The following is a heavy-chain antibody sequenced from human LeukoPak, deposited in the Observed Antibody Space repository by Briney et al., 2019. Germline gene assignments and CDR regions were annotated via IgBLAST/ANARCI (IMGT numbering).Heavy chain of an antibody. Sequence: GGSLRLSCAASGFTFSSYAMSWVRQAPGKGLEWVSAISGSGGSTYYADSVKGRFTISRDSSKNTLYLQMNSLRAEDTAVYYCAKVFRDIVVVPAAIFDYYYYGMDVWGKGTTVTVSS. J-gene: IGHJ6*04. V-gene: IGHV3-23*01. CDR3: AKVFRDIVVVPAAIFDYYYYGMDV. CDR1: GFTFSSYA. D-gene: IGHD2-2*01. CDR2: ISGSGGST.